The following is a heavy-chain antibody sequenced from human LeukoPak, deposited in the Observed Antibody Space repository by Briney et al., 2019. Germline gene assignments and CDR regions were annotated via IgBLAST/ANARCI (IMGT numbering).Heavy chain of an antibody. CDR2: INPNSGGT. CDR3: ARGEDTAMVRNYYGMDV. J-gene: IGHJ6*04. Sequence: ASVKVSCKASGYTFTGYYMHWVRQAPGQGLEWMGWINPNSGGTNYAQKFQGWVTMTRDTSIGTAYMELSRLRSDDTAVYYCARGEDTAMVRNYYGMDVWGKGTTVTVSS. D-gene: IGHD5-18*01. V-gene: IGHV1-2*04. CDR1: GYTFTGYY.